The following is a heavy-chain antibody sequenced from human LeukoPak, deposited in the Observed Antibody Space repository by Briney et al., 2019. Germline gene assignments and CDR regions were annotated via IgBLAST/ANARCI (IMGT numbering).Heavy chain of an antibody. CDR3: ASPFVVDTAMVTGDY. CDR2: INHSGST. Sequence: SETLSPTCAVYGGSFSGYYWSWIRQPPGKGLEWIGEINHSGSTNYNPSLKSRVTISVDTSKNQFSLKLSSVTAADTAVYYCASPFVVDTAMVTGDYWGQGTLVTVSS. CDR1: GGSFSGYY. V-gene: IGHV4-34*01. D-gene: IGHD5-18*01. J-gene: IGHJ4*02.